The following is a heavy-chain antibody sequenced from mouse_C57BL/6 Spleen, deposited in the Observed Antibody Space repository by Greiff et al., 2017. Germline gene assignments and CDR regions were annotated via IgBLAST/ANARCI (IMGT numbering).Heavy chain of an antibody. J-gene: IGHJ4*01. CDR2: IDPSDSYT. V-gene: IGHV1-69*01. Sequence: QVQLQQPGAELVMPGASVKLSCKASGYTFTSYWMHWVKQRPGQGLEWIGEIDPSDSYTNYNQKFKGKSTLTVDKSSSTAYMQLSSLTSEDSAVYDCARSHYYGSSYHYAMDYWGQGTSVTVSS. D-gene: IGHD1-1*01. CDR3: ARSHYYGSSYHYAMDY. CDR1: GYTFTSYW.